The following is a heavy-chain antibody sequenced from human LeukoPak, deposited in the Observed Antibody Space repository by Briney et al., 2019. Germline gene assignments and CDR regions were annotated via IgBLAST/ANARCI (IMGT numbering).Heavy chain of an antibody. CDR3: ARVHHLYYYDSSGAFDY. CDR2: ISAYNGNT. D-gene: IGHD3-22*01. V-gene: IGHV1-18*01. CDR1: GYTFTSYG. J-gene: IGHJ4*02. Sequence: ASVKVSCKASGYTFTSYGISWVRQAPGQGLEWMGWISAYNGNTNYAQKLQGRVTMTTDTSTSTAYMELRSLRSDDTAVYYCARVHHLYYYDSSGAFDYWGRGTLVTVSS.